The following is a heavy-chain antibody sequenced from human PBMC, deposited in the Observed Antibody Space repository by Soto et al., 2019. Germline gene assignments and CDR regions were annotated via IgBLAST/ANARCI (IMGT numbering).Heavy chain of an antibody. CDR1: NGSITSGDYF. D-gene: IGHD2-15*01. V-gene: IGHV4-39*01. Sequence: QLQDSGPGLVKPSETLSLTCSVSNGSITSGDYFWGWIRQPPGKGLEFIGSIHSSGGTYYSPSLKSRVSISIDKSKNQFSLKVTSVTAGDTAVYFCASVVVGATRQTGSDHWGQGTLVTVS. CDR2: IHSSGGT. CDR3: ASVVVGATRQTGSDH. J-gene: IGHJ4*02.